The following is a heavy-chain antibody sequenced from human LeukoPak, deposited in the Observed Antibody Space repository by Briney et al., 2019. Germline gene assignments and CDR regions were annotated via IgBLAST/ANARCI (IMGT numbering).Heavy chain of an antibody. CDR2: IYTSGST. J-gene: IGHJ3*02. D-gene: IGHD1-26*01. V-gene: IGHV4-4*07. CDR3: AREVKGWELLVGSAFDI. CDR1: GGSISSYY. Sequence: SETLSLTCTVSGGSISSYYWSWIRQPAGKGLEWIGRIYTSGSTNYNPSLKSRVTMAVDTSKNQFSLQLNSVTPEDTAVYYCAREVKGWELLVGSAFDIWGQGTMVTVSS.